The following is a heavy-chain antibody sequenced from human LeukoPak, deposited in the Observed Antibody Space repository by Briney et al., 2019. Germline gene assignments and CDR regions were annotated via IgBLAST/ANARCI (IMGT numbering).Heavy chain of an antibody. J-gene: IGHJ6*02. CDR1: GDSIVCSNCY. D-gene: IGHD2-2*01. CDR3: ARYCRSNTCGHYYYGMGV. V-gene: IGHV4-39*07. Sequence: PSETLSLTCTVSGDSIVCSNCYWGWVRQPPGTGLGWIGSIYYSGTTNYNPSPKSRVTISVDTSKNLFSLEVSSVTAADSAVYYCARYCRSNTCGHYYYGMGVWDQGTTVTVSS. CDR2: IYYSGTT.